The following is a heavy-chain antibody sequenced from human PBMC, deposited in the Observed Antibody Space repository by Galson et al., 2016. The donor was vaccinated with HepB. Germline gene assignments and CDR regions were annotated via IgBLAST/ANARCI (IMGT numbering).Heavy chain of an antibody. D-gene: IGHD4-11*01. CDR1: GGSISSYY. CDR2: IYYSGST. J-gene: IGHJ5*02. V-gene: IGHV4-59*08. CDR3: ARHPYSTPSRARNWFDP. Sequence: SETLSLTCTVSGGSISSYYWNWIRQPPGKGLEWLGYIYYSGSTNYNPSLKSRVTISVDTSKNQFSLRLSSVTAADTAVYYCARHPYSTPSRARNWFDPWGQGTLVTVSS.